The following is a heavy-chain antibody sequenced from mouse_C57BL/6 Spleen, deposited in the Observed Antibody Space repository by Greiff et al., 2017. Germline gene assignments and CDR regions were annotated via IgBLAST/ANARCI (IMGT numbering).Heavy chain of an antibody. Sequence: VKLQESGAELARPGASVKMSCKASGYTFTSYTMHWVKQRPGQGLEWIGYINPSSGYTKYNQKFKDKATLTADKSSSTAYMQLSSLTSEDSAVYYCYYGPLDYWGQGTTLTVSS. CDR2: INPSSGYT. J-gene: IGHJ2*01. V-gene: IGHV1-4*01. CDR1: GYTFTSYT. D-gene: IGHD1-1*02. CDR3: YYGPLDY.